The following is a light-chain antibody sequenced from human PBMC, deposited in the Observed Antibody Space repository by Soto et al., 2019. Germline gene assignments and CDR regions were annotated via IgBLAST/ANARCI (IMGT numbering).Light chain of an antibody. J-gene: IGKJ2*01. V-gene: IGKV3-15*01. CDR1: QSVSSN. CDR3: QQYNNWPLYT. CDR2: GAS. Sequence: EIVMTQSPATLSVSPGERATLSCRASQSVSSNLAWYQQKPGQAPRLLIYGASTRATGIPARFSVSGSGTESTLTISSLQSEDFAVYYCQQYNNWPLYTFGQGTKLEIK.